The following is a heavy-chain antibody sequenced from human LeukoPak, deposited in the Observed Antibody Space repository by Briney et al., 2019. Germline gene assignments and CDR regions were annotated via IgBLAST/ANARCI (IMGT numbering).Heavy chain of an antibody. D-gene: IGHD6-13*01. CDR1: CGSIIDDY. Sequence: AETLSLTCTVSCGSIIDDYWSWIRQPPGKGLEGIGYISDIGRTNYSPSLKGRITMSRDTAKNKCCLRLTSVTAADTAVYYCARQLQLVEFDYWGQGTLVTVSS. CDR3: ARQLQLVEFDY. CDR2: ISDIGRT. J-gene: IGHJ4*02. V-gene: IGHV4-59*08.